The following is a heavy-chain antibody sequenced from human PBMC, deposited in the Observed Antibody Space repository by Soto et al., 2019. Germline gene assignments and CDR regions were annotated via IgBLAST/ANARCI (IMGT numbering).Heavy chain of an antibody. CDR2: IWYDGSNK. V-gene: IGHV3-33*01. J-gene: IGHJ1*01. CDR3: ARDGKQQLVYDFQH. Sequence: GGSLRLSCAASGFTFSSYGMHWVRQAPGKGLEWVAVIWYDGSNKYYADSVKGRFTISRDNSKNTLYLQMNSLRAEDTAVYYCARDGKQQLVYDFQHWGQGTLVTVSS. D-gene: IGHD6-13*01. CDR1: GFTFSSYG.